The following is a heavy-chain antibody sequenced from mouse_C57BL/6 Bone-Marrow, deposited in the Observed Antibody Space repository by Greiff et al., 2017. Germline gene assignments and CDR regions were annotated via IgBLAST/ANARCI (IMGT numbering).Heavy chain of an antibody. CDR1: GYTFTSYG. V-gene: IGHV1-81*01. Sequence: VQGVESGAELARPGASVKLSCKASGYTFTSYGISWVKQRTGQGLEWIGEIYPRSGNTYYNEKFKGKATLTADKSSSTAYMELRSLTSADSAVYFCASYPAWFAYWGQGTLVTVSA. CDR3: ASYPAWFAY. J-gene: IGHJ3*01. CDR2: IYPRSGNT. D-gene: IGHD6-5*01.